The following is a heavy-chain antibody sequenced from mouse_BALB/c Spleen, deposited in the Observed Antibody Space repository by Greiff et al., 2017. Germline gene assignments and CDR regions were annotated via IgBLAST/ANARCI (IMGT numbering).Heavy chain of an antibody. J-gene: IGHJ2*01. CDR3: ARRRGLLFYD. V-gene: IGHV1-7*01. Sequence: QVQLQQSGAELAKPGASVKMSCKASGYTFTSYWMHWVKQRPGQGLEWIGYINPSTGYTEYNQKFKDKATLTADKSSSTAYMQLSSLTSEDSAVYYCARRRGLLFYDWGQGTTLTVSS. D-gene: IGHD2-1*01. CDR1: GYTFTSYW. CDR2: INPSTGYT.